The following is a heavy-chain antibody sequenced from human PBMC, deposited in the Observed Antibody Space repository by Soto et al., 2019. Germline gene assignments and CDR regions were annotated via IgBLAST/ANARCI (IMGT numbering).Heavy chain of an antibody. CDR2: INPNSGGT. CDR3: ARSGDILHGTPGYYGMDV. V-gene: IGHV1-2*04. J-gene: IGHJ6*02. Sequence: ASVKVSCKASGYTFTGYYIHWVRQAPGQGLEWMGWINPNSGGTNYAQKFQGWVTMTRDTSMSTAYMELSRLRSDDTAVYYCARSGDILHGTPGYYGMDVWGQGTTVTVSS. D-gene: IGHD3-9*01. CDR1: GYTFTGYY.